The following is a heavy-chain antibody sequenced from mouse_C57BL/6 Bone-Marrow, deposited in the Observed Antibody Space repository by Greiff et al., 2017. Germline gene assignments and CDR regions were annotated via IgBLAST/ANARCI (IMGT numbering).Heavy chain of an antibody. Sequence: VQLQQSGPELVKPGASVKIPCKASGYTFTDYNMDWVKKSHGKSLEWIGDINPNNGGTIYNQKFKGKATLTVDKSSSTAYMELRSLTSEDTAVYYCAVYSNFYYYAMDYWGQGTSVTVSS. CDR1: GYTFTDYN. CDR2: INPNNGGT. CDR3: AVYSNFYYYAMDY. D-gene: IGHD2-5*01. V-gene: IGHV1-18*01. J-gene: IGHJ4*01.